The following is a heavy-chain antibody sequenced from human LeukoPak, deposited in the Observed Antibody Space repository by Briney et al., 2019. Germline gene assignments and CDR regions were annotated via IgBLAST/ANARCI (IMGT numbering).Heavy chain of an antibody. Sequence: KPSENLSLTCTVSGGSISSYYWSWIRRPPGKGLEWIGYIYYSGSTNYNPSLKSRVTISVDTSKNQFSLKLSSVTAADTAVYYCARVYYDSSGYYWRNFDYWGQGTLVTVSS. D-gene: IGHD3-22*01. CDR1: GGSISSYY. J-gene: IGHJ4*02. CDR3: ARVYYDSSGYYWRNFDY. V-gene: IGHV4-59*01. CDR2: IYYSGST.